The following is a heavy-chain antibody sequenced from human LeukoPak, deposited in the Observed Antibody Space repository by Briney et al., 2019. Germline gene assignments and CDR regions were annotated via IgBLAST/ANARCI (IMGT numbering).Heavy chain of an antibody. Sequence: GGSLRLSCAASGFTFSSYAMSWVRQAPGKGLEWVSAIGGSGGSTYYADSVKGRFTISRDNSKNTPYLQMNSLRAEDTAVYYCAKDLRTYGFGDYWGQGTLLTVSS. J-gene: IGHJ4*02. CDR2: IGGSGGST. V-gene: IGHV3-23*01. CDR3: AKDLRTYGFGDY. CDR1: GFTFSSYA. D-gene: IGHD3-10*01.